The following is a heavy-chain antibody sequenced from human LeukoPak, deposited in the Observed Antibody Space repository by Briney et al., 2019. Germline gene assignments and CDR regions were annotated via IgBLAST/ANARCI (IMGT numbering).Heavy chain of an antibody. V-gene: IGHV1-69*13. CDR1: GGTFSSYA. CDR3: ARVGGYCSGGSCYSRGYYYYYMDV. Sequence: SVKVSCKASGGTFSSYAISWVRQAPGQGLEWMGGVIPIFGTANYAQKFQGRVTITADESTSTAYMELSSLRSEDTAVYYCARVGGYCSGGSCYSRGYYYYYMDVWGKGTTVTISS. J-gene: IGHJ6*03. CDR2: VIPIFGTA. D-gene: IGHD2-15*01.